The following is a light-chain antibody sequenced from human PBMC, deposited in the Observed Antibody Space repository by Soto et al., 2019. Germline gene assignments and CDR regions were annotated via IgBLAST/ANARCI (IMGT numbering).Light chain of an antibody. CDR2: GAS. CDR3: QQYGSSPRT. Sequence: EIVLTQSPGTLSLSPRERATLSCKASQIVSNNYLAWYQQRPGQAPRLLIYGASSRATGIPDRFSGSGSGTDXTLTISRLEPEDFAIYYCQQYGSSPRTFGQGTEVDIK. CDR1: QIVSNNY. J-gene: IGKJ1*01. V-gene: IGKV3-20*01.